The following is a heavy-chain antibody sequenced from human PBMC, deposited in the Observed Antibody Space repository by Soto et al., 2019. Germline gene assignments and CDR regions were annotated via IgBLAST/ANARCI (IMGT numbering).Heavy chain of an antibody. CDR1: GFTFSSYA. D-gene: IGHD6-13*01. J-gene: IGHJ3*02. V-gene: IGHV3-30-3*01. CDR3: ARDGRQQLVQDAFDI. CDR2: ISYDGSNK. Sequence: SLRLSCAASGFTFSSYAMHWVRQAPGKGLEWVAVISYDGSNKYYADSVKGRFTISRDNSKNTLYLQMNSLGAEDTAVYYCARDGRQQLVQDAFDIWGQGTMVTVSS.